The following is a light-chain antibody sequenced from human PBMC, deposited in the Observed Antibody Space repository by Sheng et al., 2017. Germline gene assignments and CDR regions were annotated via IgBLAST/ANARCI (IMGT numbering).Light chain of an antibody. CDR1: QTIASW. Sequence: DIQMTQSPSTLSASVGDRVTMTCRASQTIASWLAWLQHKPGKAPKLLIYKASILESGVPSRFSGSGSGTEFTLTISSLQPDDFATYYCLQYSFYPWTFGRGTKVEI. CDR2: KAS. V-gene: IGKV1-5*03. J-gene: IGKJ1*01. CDR3: LQYSFYPWT.